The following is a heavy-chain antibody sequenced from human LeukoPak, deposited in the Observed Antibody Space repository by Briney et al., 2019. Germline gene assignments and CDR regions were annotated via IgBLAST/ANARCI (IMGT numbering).Heavy chain of an antibody. D-gene: IGHD3-9*01. V-gene: IGHV3-23*01. Sequence: GGSLRLSCAASGFTFNNYAMAWVRQAPRKGLEWVSALSGSGLSTYYADSVRGRSIISRDNSKNTVDLQLDSLRAEDSALYYCAKSAGYDILTRYQTGNIYYFDYWGQGILVTVSS. CDR2: LSGSGLST. CDR3: AKSAGYDILTRYQTGNIYYFDY. CDR1: GFTFNNYA. J-gene: IGHJ4*02.